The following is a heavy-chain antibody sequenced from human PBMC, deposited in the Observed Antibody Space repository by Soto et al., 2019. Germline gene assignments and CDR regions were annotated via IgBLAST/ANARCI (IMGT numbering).Heavy chain of an antibody. CDR2: IYYSGST. CDR3: ARDLSSCGAISAGCDI. V-gene: IGHV4-59*01. Sequence: SETLSLTCTVSGGSISSYYWSWIRQPPGKGLEWIGYIYYSGSTNYNPSLKSRVTISVDTSKNQFSLKLSSVTAADTAVDYCARDLSSCGAISAGCDIWAQGTMVTVS. CDR1: GGSISSYY. D-gene: IGHD2-2*01. J-gene: IGHJ3*02.